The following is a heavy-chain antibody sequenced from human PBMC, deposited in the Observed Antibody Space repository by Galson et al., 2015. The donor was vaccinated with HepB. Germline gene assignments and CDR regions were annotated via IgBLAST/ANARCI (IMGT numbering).Heavy chain of an antibody. Sequence: SLRLSCAASGFTFSSYAMSWVRQAPGKGLEWVSAISGSGGSTYYADSVKGWFTISRDNSKNTLYLQMNSLRAEDTAVYYCAKEVGGYCSGGSCGNLDYWGQGTLVTVSS. V-gene: IGHV3-23*01. CDR2: ISGSGGST. D-gene: IGHD2-15*01. CDR3: AKEVGGYCSGGSCGNLDY. J-gene: IGHJ4*02. CDR1: GFTFSSYA.